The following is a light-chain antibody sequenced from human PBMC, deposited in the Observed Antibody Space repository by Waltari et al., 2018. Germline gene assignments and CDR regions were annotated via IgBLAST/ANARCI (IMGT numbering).Light chain of an antibody. CDR3: CSYAGSRTYV. CDR1: SSDVGNFNL. V-gene: IGLV2-23*02. CDR2: EFS. J-gene: IGLJ1*01. Sequence: QSALTQPASVSGSPGQSITISCTGTSSDVGNFNLVSWYQQHPGKVPKLLIYEFSQRPSGVANHFSGSKSGNTASLTISGLRAEDEADYYCCSYAGSRTYVFGTGTKVTVL.